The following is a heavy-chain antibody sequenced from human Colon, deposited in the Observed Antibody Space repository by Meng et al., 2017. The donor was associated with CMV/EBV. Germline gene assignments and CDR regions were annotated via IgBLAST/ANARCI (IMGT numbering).Heavy chain of an antibody. CDR1: GYTCTGDV. D-gene: IGHD1-14*01. CDR3: ATVSGGDFDY. CDR2: NNPNSGGT. V-gene: IGHV1-2*02. Sequence: QGRLVQPEAEVRKPRASVNGACQAPGYTCTGDVSYWVLQAPGQGLEWMGSNNPNSGGTNYAQQIQGGVTMTRDTSSKTAYMDLSRLRSDDRPVYYCATVSGGDFDYWGQGTLVTVSS. J-gene: IGHJ4*02.